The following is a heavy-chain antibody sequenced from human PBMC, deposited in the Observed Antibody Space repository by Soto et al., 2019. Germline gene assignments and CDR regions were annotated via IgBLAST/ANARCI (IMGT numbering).Heavy chain of an antibody. V-gene: IGHV1-8*01. CDR3: ARGGLGVRYFDWLVNWFDP. D-gene: IGHD3-9*01. CDR1: GYTFTSYD. Sequence: ASVKVSCKASGYTFTSYDINWVRQATGQGLEWMGWMNPNSGNTGYAQKFQGRVTMTRNTSISTAYMELSSLRSEDTAVYYCARGGLGVRYFDWLVNWFDPWGQATLVTVSS. CDR2: MNPNSGNT. J-gene: IGHJ5*02.